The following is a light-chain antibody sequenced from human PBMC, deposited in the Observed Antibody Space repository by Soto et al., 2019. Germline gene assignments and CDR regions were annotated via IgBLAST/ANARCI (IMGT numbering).Light chain of an antibody. Sequence: IFLTQCPGTLSLSPLEVASASSTVSQTVTRNYLAWHQQKPGQAPRLLIYGASSRATGIPDRFSGSGSGTDFTLTISRLEPEDFAVYYCQQYGTSPYTFGQGTEVDIK. J-gene: IGKJ2*01. V-gene: IGKV3-20*01. CDR3: QQYGTSPYT. CDR2: GAS. CDR1: QTVTRNY.